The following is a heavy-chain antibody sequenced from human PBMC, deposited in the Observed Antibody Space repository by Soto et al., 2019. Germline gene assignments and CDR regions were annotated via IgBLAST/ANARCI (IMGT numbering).Heavy chain of an antibody. V-gene: IGHV3-21*01. CDR2: ISSSSSYI. CDR1: GFTFSSYS. CDR3: ARGLIVRGVTFDY. Sequence: GGSLRLSCAASGFTFSSYSMNWVRQAPGKGLEWVSSISSSSSYIYYADSVKGRFTISRDNAKNSLYLQMNSLRAEDTAVYYCARGLIVRGVTFDYWGQGTLVTVSS. D-gene: IGHD3-10*01. J-gene: IGHJ4*02.